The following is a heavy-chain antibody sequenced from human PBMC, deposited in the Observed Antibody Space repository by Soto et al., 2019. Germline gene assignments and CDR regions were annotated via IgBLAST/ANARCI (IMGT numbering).Heavy chain of an antibody. CDR3: ARGGRYLGYCSSTSCPADV. D-gene: IGHD2-2*01. J-gene: IGHJ6*02. V-gene: IGHV4-34*01. Sequence: QVQLQQWGAGLLKPSETLSLTCAVYGGSFSGYYWSWIRQPPGKGLEGIGEIIHSGSANYNPSLKRRVTISVDTSKNQFSLKLSSVTAADTAVYYCARGGRYLGYCSSTSCPADVWGQGTTVTVSS. CDR1: GGSFSGYY. CDR2: IIHSGSA.